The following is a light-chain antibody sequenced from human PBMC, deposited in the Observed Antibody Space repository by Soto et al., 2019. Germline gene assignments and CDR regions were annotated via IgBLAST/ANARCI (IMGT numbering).Light chain of an antibody. Sequence: EIVLTQSPGTLSLSPGERATLSCRASQSVSSSSYLAWYQQKPGQAPRILIYGASSRATGIPDRFSGSGSATDFTLTISRLDPEDFAVYYCRQYGSSPSYTFGQGTKLEIK. CDR3: RQYGSSPSYT. CDR2: GAS. V-gene: IGKV3-20*01. CDR1: QSVSSSSY. J-gene: IGKJ2*01.